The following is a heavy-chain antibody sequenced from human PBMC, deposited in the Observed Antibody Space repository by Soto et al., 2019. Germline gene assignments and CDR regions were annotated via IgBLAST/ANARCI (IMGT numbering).Heavy chain of an antibody. J-gene: IGHJ4*03. D-gene: IGHD2-15*01. CDR3: ARAVGSFDY. Sequence: QVQLVESGGGAVQPGRSLRLYCAASGFTFSTYGMDWVRQAPGTGLEWVEVIWYDGSHKDYADSVKGRFTSSRDNSKNTLYLQMNRLRVEDTAVYYCARAVGSFDYWGQGNLVAV. CDR1: GFTFSTYG. CDR2: IWYDGSHK. V-gene: IGHV3-33*01.